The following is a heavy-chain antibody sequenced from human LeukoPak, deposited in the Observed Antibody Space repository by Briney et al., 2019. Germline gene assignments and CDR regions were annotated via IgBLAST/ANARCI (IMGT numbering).Heavy chain of an antibody. J-gene: IGHJ4*02. CDR3: ARSSSWYPLDY. Sequence: ASVKVSCKTSGYTFTFYYIHWVRQATGQGLEWMGWMNPNSGNTGYAQKFQGRVTITRNTSISTAYMELSSLRSEDTAVYYCARSSSWYPLDYWGQGTLVTVSS. CDR1: GYTFTFYY. CDR2: MNPNSGNT. D-gene: IGHD6-13*01. V-gene: IGHV1-8*03.